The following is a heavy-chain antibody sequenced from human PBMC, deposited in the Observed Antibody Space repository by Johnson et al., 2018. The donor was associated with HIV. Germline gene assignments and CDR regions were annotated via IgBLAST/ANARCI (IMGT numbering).Heavy chain of an antibody. D-gene: IGHD4-23*01. V-gene: IGHV3-74*02. Sequence: VQLVESGGTLVQPGGSLRLSCAASGFTLSSYWMHWVRQAPGKGLVWVSRINSDGSSTSYADSVKGRFTISRDNAKNTLYLQMNSLRAEDTAVYYCARDDYGGLDAFDIWGQGTMVTVSS. J-gene: IGHJ3*02. CDR2: INSDGSST. CDR1: GFTLSSYW. CDR3: ARDDYGGLDAFDI.